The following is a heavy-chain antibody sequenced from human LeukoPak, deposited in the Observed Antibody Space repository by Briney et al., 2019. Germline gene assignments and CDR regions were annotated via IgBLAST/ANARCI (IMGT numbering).Heavy chain of an antibody. CDR1: GGSICSSSYY. V-gene: IGHV4-39*01. CDR2: IYYSGST. Sequence: SGTLSLTCTVSGGSICSSSYYWGWIRQPPGKGLEWIGSIYYSGSTYYNPSLKSRVTISVDTSKNQFSLKLSSVTAADTAVYYCARQYDRSWLDPWGQGTLVTVSS. J-gene: IGHJ5*02. CDR3: ARQYDRSWLDP. D-gene: IGHD1-1*01.